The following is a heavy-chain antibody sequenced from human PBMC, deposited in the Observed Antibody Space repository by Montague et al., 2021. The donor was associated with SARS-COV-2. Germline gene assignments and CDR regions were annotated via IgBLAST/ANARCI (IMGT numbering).Heavy chain of an antibody. CDR3: VAEWLAIYYFDF. CDR1: GGSISSSNYY. CDR2: LFYSGSS. D-gene: IGHD6-19*01. V-gene: IGHV4-39*01. J-gene: IGHJ4*02. Sequence: SETLSLTCTVAGGSISSSNYYWGWIRQPPGKGLEWIGSLFYSGSSFYNPSLKSRVTISVDTSKNQLSLRLSSVTAADTAVYYCVAEWLAIYYFDFWGQGTPVTVSS.